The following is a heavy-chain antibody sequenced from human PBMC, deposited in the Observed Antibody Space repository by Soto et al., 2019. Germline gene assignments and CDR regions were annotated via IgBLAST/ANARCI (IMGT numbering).Heavy chain of an antibody. Sequence: EVQLLESGGGLVQPGGSLRLSCAGSGFSFSSYAMNWVRQAPGKGLEWVSGISGSGDSTHFADSVKGRFTISRDNSKNKLYRQKSSLRTEDTAVYYCAKARCRQSGGGGSDYWGQGTLVTVSS. D-gene: IGHD3-10*01. V-gene: IGHV3-23*01. CDR2: ISGSGDST. CDR1: GFSFSSYA. J-gene: IGHJ4*02. CDR3: AKARCRQSGGGGSDY.